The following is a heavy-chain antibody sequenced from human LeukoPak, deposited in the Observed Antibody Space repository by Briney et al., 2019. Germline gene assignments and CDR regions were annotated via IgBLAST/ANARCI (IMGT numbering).Heavy chain of an antibody. CDR3: ARLGSSWNNIDY. V-gene: IGHV3-48*03. D-gene: IGHD6-13*01. Sequence: PGGSPRLSCGASGFTFRSYEMNWVRQAPGKGLEWVSYISSSGSAIDYADSVKGRFTISRDNAKNSLYLQMNSLKAEDTGVYYCARLGSSWNNIDYWGQGTLVTVSS. J-gene: IGHJ4*02. CDR2: ISSSGSAI. CDR1: GFTFRSYE.